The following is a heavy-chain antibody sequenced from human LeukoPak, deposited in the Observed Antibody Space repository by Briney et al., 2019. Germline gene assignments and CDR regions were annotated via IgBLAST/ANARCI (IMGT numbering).Heavy chain of an antibody. D-gene: IGHD4-17*01. Sequence: SETLSLTCTVSGGSISNNIYYWGWIRQPPGKGLEWIGSIYYSGSTYYNPSLKSRVTISVDTSKNQFSLKLTSVTAADTAVYYCAGDRGSYGDFLFDYWGQGTLVTVSS. CDR3: AGDRGSYGDFLFDY. V-gene: IGHV4-39*07. J-gene: IGHJ4*02. CDR1: GGSISNNIYY. CDR2: IYYSGST.